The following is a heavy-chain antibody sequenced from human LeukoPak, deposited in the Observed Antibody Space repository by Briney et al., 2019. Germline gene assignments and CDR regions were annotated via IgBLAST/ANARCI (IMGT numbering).Heavy chain of an antibody. CDR2: ISSSSGYI. J-gene: IGHJ1*01. D-gene: IGHD3-22*01. Sequence: GGSLRLSCAASGFTFSSYSMNWVRQAPGKGLEWVSSISSSSGYIHYADSVKGRFTISRDNAKNSLYLQMNSLRAEDTAVYYCARDRGYYDSSGFKGYFQHWGQGTLVTISS. CDR1: GFTFSSYS. V-gene: IGHV3-21*01. CDR3: ARDRGYYDSSGFKGYFQH.